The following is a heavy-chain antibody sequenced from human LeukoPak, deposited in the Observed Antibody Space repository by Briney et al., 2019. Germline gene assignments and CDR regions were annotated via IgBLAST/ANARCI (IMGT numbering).Heavy chain of an antibody. CDR2: ISSSSSYI. CDR1: GFTFSSYS. Sequence: GGSLRLSCAASGFTFSSYSMNWVRQAPGKGLEWVSSISSSSSYIYYADSVKRRFTISRDNAKNSLYLQMNSLRAEDTAVYYCARDGFAGELLLFDYWGQGTLVTVSS. J-gene: IGHJ4*02. CDR3: ARDGFAGELLLFDY. D-gene: IGHD1-26*01. V-gene: IGHV3-21*01.